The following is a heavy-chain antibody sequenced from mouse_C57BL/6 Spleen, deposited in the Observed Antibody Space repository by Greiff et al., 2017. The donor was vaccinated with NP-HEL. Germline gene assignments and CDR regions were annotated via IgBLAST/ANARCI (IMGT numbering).Heavy chain of an antibody. V-gene: IGHV1-76*01. J-gene: IGHJ2*01. CDR1: GYTFTDYY. D-gene: IGHD2-3*01. CDR2: IYPGSGNT. Sequence: QVQLQQSGAELVRPGASVKLSCKASGYTFTDYYINWVKQRPGQGLEWIARIYPGSGNTYYNEKFKGKATLTAEKSSSTAYMQLSSLTSEDSAVYFCARRGYDGYSFNYFDYGGQGTTLTVSA. CDR3: ARRGYDGYSFNYFDY.